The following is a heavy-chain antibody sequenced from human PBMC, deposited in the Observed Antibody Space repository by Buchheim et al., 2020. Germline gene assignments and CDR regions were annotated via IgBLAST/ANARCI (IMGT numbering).Heavy chain of an antibody. V-gene: IGHV4-59*01. CDR3: AKGAGWYAY. D-gene: IGHD2-15*01. J-gene: IGHJ4*02. CDR1: GYSISSDY. CDR2: VFHSGKT. Sequence: QVQLQESGPGLVKPSETLSLTCTVSGYSISSDYWSWLRQPAGKGLEWIGYVFHSGKTNYNPSLKSRVTISLDTSKKQFSLKMSSVTAADTAVYYCAKGAGWYAYWGQGTL.